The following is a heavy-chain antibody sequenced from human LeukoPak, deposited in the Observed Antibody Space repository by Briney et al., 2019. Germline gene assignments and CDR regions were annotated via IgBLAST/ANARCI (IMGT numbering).Heavy chain of an antibody. CDR2: ISGSGGST. CDR3: AMGELSLYRTSYYFDY. J-gene: IGHJ4*02. CDR1: RFTFSSYA. D-gene: IGHD3-16*02. V-gene: IGHV3-23*01. Sequence: GGSLRLSCAASRFTFSSYAMNWVRQAPGKGLEWVSVISGSGGSTYYADSVKGRFTISRDNSKNTLYLQMNSLRAEDTAVYYCAMGELSLYRTSYYFDYWGQGTLVTVSS.